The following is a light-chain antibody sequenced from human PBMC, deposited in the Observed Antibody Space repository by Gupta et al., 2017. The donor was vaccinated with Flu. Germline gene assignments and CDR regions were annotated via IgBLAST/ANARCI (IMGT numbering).Light chain of an antibody. Sequence: QLVLTQSPSASASLGASVKLTCTLSSGHSSYAIAWHQQQPEKGPRYSMKLNSYGSHSKGAGIPERFSGSSSGATRSLTINSVQAGDEADYYCQSWDSSIHGEVFGRGTKLTVL. V-gene: IGLV4-69*01. J-gene: IGLJ2*01. CDR1: SGHSSYA. CDR2: LNSYGSH. CDR3: QSWDSSIHGEV.